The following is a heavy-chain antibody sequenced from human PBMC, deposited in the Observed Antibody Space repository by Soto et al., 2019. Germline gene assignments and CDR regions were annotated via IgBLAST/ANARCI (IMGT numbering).Heavy chain of an antibody. CDR3: ARGEGMAARHDGYDI. J-gene: IGHJ3*02. Sequence: ASVKVSCKASGYTFTNYDVTLVRQAPGQGLEWMGRISTSTGNTNYAQKLQGRVTMTTDTSASTAYMELRSLRSDDTAVYYCARGEGMAARHDGYDIWGQGTMVTVSS. D-gene: IGHD6-6*01. V-gene: IGHV1-18*04. CDR1: GYTFTNYD. CDR2: ISTSTGNT.